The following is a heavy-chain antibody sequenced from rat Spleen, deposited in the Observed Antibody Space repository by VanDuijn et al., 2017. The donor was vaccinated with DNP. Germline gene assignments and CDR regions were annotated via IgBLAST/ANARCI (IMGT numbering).Heavy chain of an antibody. D-gene: IGHD1-12*03. V-gene: IGHV5-25*01. Sequence: EVQLVESGGGLVQPGRSMTLSCTASGFTFSDFYMAWVRQAPRKGLEWVTTISTSGRKTYYPDSVKGRFTISRDNTKNILYLQMNSLTSEDTATYYCASVYDGYPPYAMDAWGQGTSVTVSS. J-gene: IGHJ4*01. CDR2: ISTSGRKT. CDR1: GFTFSDFY. CDR3: ASVYDGYPPYAMDA.